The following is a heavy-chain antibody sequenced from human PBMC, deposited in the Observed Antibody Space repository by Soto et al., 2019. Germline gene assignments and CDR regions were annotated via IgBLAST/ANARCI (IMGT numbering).Heavy chain of an antibody. CDR1: GGSVTNHY. CDR2: LYNAERT. Sequence: SETLSLTCTVSGGSVTNHYWSWIRQPAGKGLEWLGRLYNAERTTYNPALKGRVTMSMDTANNQFSLKLTSVTAADTAVYFCAREPLAHSYFDFWGQGTLVTVSS. V-gene: IGHV4-4*07. J-gene: IGHJ4*02. CDR3: AREPLAHSYFDF.